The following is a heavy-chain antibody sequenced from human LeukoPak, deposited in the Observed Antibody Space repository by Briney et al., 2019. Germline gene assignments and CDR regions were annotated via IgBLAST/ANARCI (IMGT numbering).Heavy chain of an antibody. CDR3: ARGGWLDDY. Sequence: PGESLGISCKGSGYSFTSYWISWVRQMPGKGLEWMGRVDPRDSNTKYSPAFEGHVTFSADKSISTAFLQWSSLEASDTAVYYCARGGWLDDYWGQGTLVTVSS. CDR2: VDPRDSNT. V-gene: IGHV5-10-1*01. D-gene: IGHD6-19*01. J-gene: IGHJ4*02. CDR1: GYSFTSYW.